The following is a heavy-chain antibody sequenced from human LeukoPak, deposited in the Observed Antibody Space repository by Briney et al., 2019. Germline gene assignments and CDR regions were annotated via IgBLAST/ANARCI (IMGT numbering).Heavy chain of an antibody. CDR1: GGSISSGDYY. V-gene: IGHV4-30-4*01. CDR3: ASYTIFGVVISYDAFDI. D-gene: IGHD3-3*01. Sequence: SETLSLTCTVSGGSISSGDYYWSWIRQPPGKGLEWIGYIYYSGSTYYNPSLKSRVTISVDTSKNQFSLKLSSVTAADTAVYYCASYTIFGVVISYDAFDIWGQGTMVTVSS. J-gene: IGHJ3*02. CDR2: IYYSGST.